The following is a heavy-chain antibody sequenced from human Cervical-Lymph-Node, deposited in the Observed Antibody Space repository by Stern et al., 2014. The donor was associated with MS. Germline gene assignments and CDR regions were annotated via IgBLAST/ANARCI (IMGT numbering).Heavy chain of an antibody. D-gene: IGHD6-19*01. Sequence: VQLVESGAEVKKPGASVKVSCKASGNTFTRYYIHWVRQAPGQWLEWMRIINPSAGSTSYAQKFQGRVTMTRDTSTSTVYMELSSLRSEDTAVYYCAREVAGHRLGMMDVWGQGTTVTVSS. CDR1: GNTFTRYY. CDR2: INPSAGST. CDR3: AREVAGHRLGMMDV. J-gene: IGHJ6*02. V-gene: IGHV1-46*01.